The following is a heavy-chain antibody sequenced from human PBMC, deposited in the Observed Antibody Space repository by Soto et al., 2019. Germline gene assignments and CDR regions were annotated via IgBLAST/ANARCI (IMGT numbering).Heavy chain of an antibody. CDR2: IKFDGSEK. CDR1: GFDFSVYW. Sequence: GGSLRLSCAASGFDFSVYWMSWVRQAPWKGPEWVANIKFDGSEKQYVDSVKGRFTISRDNARNSVFLQMNSLRAGDTAVYYCVKDGGYCSSATCYSPRNHYFDAWGQGTLVTAPQ. D-gene: IGHD2-2*01. V-gene: IGHV3-7*03. J-gene: IGHJ5*02. CDR3: VKDGGYCSSATCYSPRNHYFDA.